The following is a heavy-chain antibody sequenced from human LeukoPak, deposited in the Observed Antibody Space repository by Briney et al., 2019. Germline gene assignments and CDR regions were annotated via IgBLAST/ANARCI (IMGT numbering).Heavy chain of an antibody. V-gene: IGHV1-18*01. Sequence: ASVKVSCKASGYTFTSYGISWVRQAPGQGLEWMGWISGYRGNTKYEQRFQGRVTLTTDSSTDIANMELRSLKSDDTAVYYCARDGELPFDAYDIWGQGTMVTVSS. CDR1: GYTFTSYG. D-gene: IGHD1-26*01. CDR3: ARDGELPFDAYDI. J-gene: IGHJ3*02. CDR2: ISGYRGNT.